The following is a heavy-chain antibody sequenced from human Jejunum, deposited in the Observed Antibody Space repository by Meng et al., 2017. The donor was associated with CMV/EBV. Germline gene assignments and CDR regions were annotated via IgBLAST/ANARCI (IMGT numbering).Heavy chain of an antibody. Sequence: IRTSGVGVGWIRQPPGKALEWLALIYWNDDKRYSPSLKSRLTIAKDTSKNQVVLTMTNMDPVDTATYYCAQTFNYDFWSGQPTWFDPWGQGTLVTVSS. V-gene: IGHV2-5*01. J-gene: IGHJ5*02. CDR3: AQTFNYDFWSGQPTWFDP. CDR1: IRTSGVG. D-gene: IGHD3-3*01. CDR2: IYWNDDK.